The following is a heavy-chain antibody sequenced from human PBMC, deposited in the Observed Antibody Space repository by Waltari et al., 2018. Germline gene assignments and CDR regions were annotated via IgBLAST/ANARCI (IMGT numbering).Heavy chain of an antibody. Sequence: QVQLVQSGAEVKKPGSSVKVSCKASGGTFSSYAISWVRQAPGQGLEWMGGIIPILGIANYEQKFQGRVTITADESTSTAYMELSSLRSEDTAVYYCARTGYSSSWPRNFDYWGQGTLVTVSS. CDR2: IIPILGIA. CDR3: ARTGYSSSWPRNFDY. V-gene: IGHV1-69*04. J-gene: IGHJ4*02. CDR1: GGTFSSYA. D-gene: IGHD6-13*01.